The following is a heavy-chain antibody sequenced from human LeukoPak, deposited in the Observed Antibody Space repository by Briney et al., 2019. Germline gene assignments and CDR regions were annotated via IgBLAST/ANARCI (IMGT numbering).Heavy chain of an antibody. J-gene: IGHJ5*02. CDR1: GYTFTGYY. V-gene: IGHV1-2*02. CDR2: INPNSGGT. Sequence: ASVKVSCKASGYTFTGYYMHWVRQAPGQGLEWMGWINPNSGGTNYAQKFRGRVTMTRDTSISTAYMELSRLRSDDTAVYYCARVYCSSTSCPWGFDPWGQGTLVTVSS. D-gene: IGHD2-2*01. CDR3: ARVYCSSTSCPWGFDP.